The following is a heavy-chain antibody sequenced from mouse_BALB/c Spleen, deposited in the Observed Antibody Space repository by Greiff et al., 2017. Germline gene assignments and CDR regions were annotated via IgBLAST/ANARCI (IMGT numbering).Heavy chain of an antibody. D-gene: IGHD1-1*01. V-gene: IGHV3-2*02. J-gene: IGHJ4*01. CDR1: GYSITSDYA. CDR3: ARSGYYDGYYYAMDY. Sequence: EVKLMESGPGLVKPSQSLSLTCTVTGYSITSDYAWNWIRQFPGNKLEWMGYISYSGSTSYNPSLKSRISITRDTSKNQFFLQLNSVTTEDTATYYCARSGYYDGYYYAMDYWGQGTSVTVSS. CDR2: ISYSGST.